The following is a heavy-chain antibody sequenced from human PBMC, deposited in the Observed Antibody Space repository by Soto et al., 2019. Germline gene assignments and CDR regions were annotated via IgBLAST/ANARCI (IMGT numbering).Heavy chain of an antibody. V-gene: IGHV1-58*01. CDR2: IVVGSGNT. Sequence: QMQLVQSGPEVKKPGTSVKVSCKASGFTFTSSAVQWVRQARGQRLEWIGWIVVGSGNTNYAQKFQERVTITRDMSISTAYMELSSLRSEDTAVYYCAADIGDTVTTYYFDYWGQGTLVTVSS. CDR3: AADIGDTVTTYYFDY. J-gene: IGHJ4*02. D-gene: IGHD4-17*01. CDR1: GFTFTSSA.